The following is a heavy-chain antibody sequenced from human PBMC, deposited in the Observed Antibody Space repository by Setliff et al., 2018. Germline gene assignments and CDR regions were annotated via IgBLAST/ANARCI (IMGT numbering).Heavy chain of an antibody. CDR2: IYTSGST. CDR1: GGSISSGSYY. D-gene: IGHD6-19*01. CDR3: ARRVRIAVLNLYYFEY. J-gene: IGHJ4*02. V-gene: IGHV4-61*02. Sequence: PSETLSLTCTVSGGSISSGSYYWSWIRQPAGKGLGWIGRIYTSGSTNYNPSLKSRVTISVDTSKNQFSLKLSSVTAADTAVYYCARRVRIAVLNLYYFEYWGQGTLVTVSS.